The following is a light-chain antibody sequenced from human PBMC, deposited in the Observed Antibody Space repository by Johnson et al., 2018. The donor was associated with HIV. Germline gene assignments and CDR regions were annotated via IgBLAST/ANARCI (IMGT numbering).Light chain of an antibody. Sequence: QSVLTQPPSVSAAPGQKVTISCSGSSSNIGNNYVSWYQQLPGTAPKLLIYEKNKRPSGIPDRFSASKSGTSATLVITGLQTGDEADYYCGTWDSSLSAGGVFGTGTKVTVL. CDR1: SSNIGNNY. V-gene: IGLV1-51*02. CDR3: GTWDSSLSAGGV. J-gene: IGLJ1*01. CDR2: EKN.